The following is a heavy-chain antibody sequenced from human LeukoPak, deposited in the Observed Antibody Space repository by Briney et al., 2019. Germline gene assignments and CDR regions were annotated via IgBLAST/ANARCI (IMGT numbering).Heavy chain of an antibody. J-gene: IGHJ4*02. Sequence: PSETLSLTCAVYGGSFSGYYWSWIRQPPGKGLEWIGEINHSGSTNYNPSLKSRVTISVDTSKNQFSPKLSSVTAADTAVYYCARGNMTTVSNFDYWGQGTLVTVSS. D-gene: IGHD4-17*01. CDR2: INHSGST. CDR1: GGSFSGYY. CDR3: ARGNMTTVSNFDY. V-gene: IGHV4-34*01.